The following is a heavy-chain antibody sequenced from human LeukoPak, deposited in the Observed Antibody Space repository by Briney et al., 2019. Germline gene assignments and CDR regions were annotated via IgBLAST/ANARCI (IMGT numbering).Heavy chain of an antibody. Sequence: PSETLSLTCTVSGGSISSSSYYWGWIRQPPGKGLEWIGSIYYSGSTYYNPSLKSRVTISVDTSKNQFSLKLSSVTAADTAVYYCARGKVVVVVAAAASLNWFDPWGQGTLSPSPQ. J-gene: IGHJ5*02. CDR3: ARGKVVVVVAAAASLNWFDP. D-gene: IGHD2-15*01. CDR1: GGSISSSSYY. CDR2: IYYSGST. V-gene: IGHV4-39*01.